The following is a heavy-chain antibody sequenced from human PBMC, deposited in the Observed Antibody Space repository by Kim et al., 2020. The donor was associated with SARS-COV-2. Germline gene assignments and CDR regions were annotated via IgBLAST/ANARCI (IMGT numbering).Heavy chain of an antibody. D-gene: IGHD3-10*01. V-gene: IGHV4-39*07. Sequence: KSRVTRSVDTSKNQFSLKLSSVTAADTAVYYCAREVTMVQGVIVGNWFDPWGQGTLVTVSS. CDR3: AREVTMVQGVIVGNWFDP. J-gene: IGHJ5*02.